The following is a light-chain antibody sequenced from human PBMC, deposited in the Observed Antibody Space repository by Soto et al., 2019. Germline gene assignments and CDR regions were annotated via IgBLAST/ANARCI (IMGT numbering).Light chain of an antibody. V-gene: IGKV2-24*01. CDR1: ERLLHRNGNTY. Sequence: EIVLTQAPLSSPVTLGQPASISCTSSERLLHRNGNTYLSWLHQRPGQPPRLLIYHVSSRFSGIPDRFSGSGGGRHFTLRISRVEAEDFGVYYCVQAIHFPWTCGQGIRVEV. CDR2: HVS. J-gene: IGKJ1*01. CDR3: VQAIHFPWT.